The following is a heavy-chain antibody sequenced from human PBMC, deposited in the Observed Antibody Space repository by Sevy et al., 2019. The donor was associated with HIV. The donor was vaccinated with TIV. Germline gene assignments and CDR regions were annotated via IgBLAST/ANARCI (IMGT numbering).Heavy chain of an antibody. Sequence: SETLSLTCTVSGGSITSYSWSWIRQPAGKCLEWLGRIYSNGNSNYNPSLKSRVNMSVDTSKNQFSLKLTSVNAADTAVYFCAREGGASSAWFENWFGPWGQGTLVTVSS. V-gene: IGHV4-4*07. D-gene: IGHD6-19*01. CDR1: GGSITSYS. J-gene: IGHJ5*02. CDR2: IYSNGNS. CDR3: AREGGASSAWFENWFGP.